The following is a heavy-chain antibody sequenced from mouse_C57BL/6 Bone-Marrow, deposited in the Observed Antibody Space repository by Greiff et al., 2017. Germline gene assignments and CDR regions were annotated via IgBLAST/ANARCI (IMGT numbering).Heavy chain of an antibody. CDR2: IDPSDSYT. CDR3: ARNYYGSSWNWYFDV. Sequence: QVQLQQPGAELVRPGTSVKLSCKASGYTFTSYWMHWVKQRPGQGLEWIGVIDPSDSYTNYNQKFKGKATLTVDTSSSTAYMQLSSLTSEDSVVYYCARNYYGSSWNWYFDVWGTGTTVTVSS. CDR1: GYTFTSYW. V-gene: IGHV1-59*01. D-gene: IGHD1-1*01. J-gene: IGHJ1*03.